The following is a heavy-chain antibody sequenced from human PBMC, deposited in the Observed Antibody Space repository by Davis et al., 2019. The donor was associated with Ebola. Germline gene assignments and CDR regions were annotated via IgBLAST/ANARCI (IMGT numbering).Heavy chain of an antibody. Sequence: GESLKISCAASGFTFSSYGMTWVRQAPGKGLEWISYIGTSSSTIFYADSVKGRFTISRDNARNSMYLQMNSLRDDDTAVYYCARIVGATFLDYWGQGALVTVSS. D-gene: IGHD1-26*01. V-gene: IGHV3-48*02. J-gene: IGHJ4*02. CDR1: GFTFSSYG. CDR3: ARIVGATFLDY. CDR2: IGTSSSTI.